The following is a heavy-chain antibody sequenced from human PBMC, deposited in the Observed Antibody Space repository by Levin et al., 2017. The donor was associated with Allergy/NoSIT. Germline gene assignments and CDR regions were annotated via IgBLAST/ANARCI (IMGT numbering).Heavy chain of an antibody. J-gene: IGHJ4*02. CDR2: IYWDDDK. D-gene: IGHD5-12*01. Sequence: SGPTLVKPTQTLTLTCTFSGFSLTTSGVGVGWIRQPPGKALEWLALIYWDDDKRYSPSLKSRLIITKDTSKNQVVLTMTNLDPVDTATYFCVHSPKCTYGYGKFDSWGQGTLVTVSS. CDR3: VHSPKCTYGYGKFDS. V-gene: IGHV2-5*02. CDR1: GFSLTTSGVG.